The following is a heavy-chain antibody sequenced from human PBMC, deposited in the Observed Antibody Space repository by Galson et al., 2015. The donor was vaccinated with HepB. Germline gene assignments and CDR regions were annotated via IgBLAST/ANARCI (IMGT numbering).Heavy chain of an antibody. CDR1: GFTFSDYA. J-gene: IGHJ3*02. Sequence: SLRLSCAASGFTFSDYAMNWVRQAPGKGLEWVSHINGGGTKTYYADSVKGRFISSRDNSRNTLYLQMNSLGAEDTAIYYCAKGAFSYNQVFDPFDIWGRGTMVTVSS. CDR2: INGGGTKT. CDR3: AKGAFSYNQVFDPFDI. V-gene: IGHV3-23*01. D-gene: IGHD1-14*01.